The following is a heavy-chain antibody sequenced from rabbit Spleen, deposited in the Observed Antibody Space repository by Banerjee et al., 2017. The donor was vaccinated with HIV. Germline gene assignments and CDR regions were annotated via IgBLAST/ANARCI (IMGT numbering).Heavy chain of an antibody. D-gene: IGHD8-1*01. CDR2: IDPVFGIT. CDR1: GFTLSSYY. V-gene: IGHV1S7*01. J-gene: IGHJ4*01. Sequence: QLEESGGGLVQPGGSLKLSCTASGFTLSSYYMNWVRQAPGKGLEWIGYIDPVFGITYYANWVNGRFSSSRENAQNTVFLQMTSLTAADTATYFCARDGAGGTYFALWGPGTLVTVS. CDR3: ARDGAGGTYFAL.